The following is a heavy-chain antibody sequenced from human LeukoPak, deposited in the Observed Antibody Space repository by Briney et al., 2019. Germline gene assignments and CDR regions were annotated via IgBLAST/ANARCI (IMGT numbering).Heavy chain of an antibody. CDR3: ARRGTMIVVVWRDAFDI. V-gene: IGHV4-39*01. Sequence: SGTLSLTCTVSGGSISSSSYYWGWIRQPPGKGLEWIGSIYYSGSTYYNPSLKSRVTISVDTSKNQFSLKLSSVTAADTAVYYCARRGTMIVVVWRDAFDIWGQGTMVTVSS. CDR1: GGSISSSSYY. CDR2: IYYSGST. D-gene: IGHD3-22*01. J-gene: IGHJ3*02.